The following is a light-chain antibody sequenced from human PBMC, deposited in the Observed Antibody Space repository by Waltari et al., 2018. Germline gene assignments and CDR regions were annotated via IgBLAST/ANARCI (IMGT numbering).Light chain of an antibody. CDR2: EGS. V-gene: IGLV2-23*01. Sequence: QSALTQPASVSGSPGQSITISCTGTSNDVGSYNLVSWYQRHPGKAPELLIYEGSKRPSGVANRFSDSKSGNTASLTISGLQAEDEADYFCCSYASGSTIIFGGGTKLTVL. CDR1: SNDVGSYNL. J-gene: IGLJ2*01. CDR3: CSYASGSTII.